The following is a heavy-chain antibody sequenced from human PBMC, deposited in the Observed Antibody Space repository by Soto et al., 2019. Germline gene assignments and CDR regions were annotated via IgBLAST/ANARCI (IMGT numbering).Heavy chain of an antibody. CDR3: ARGRGGYSSP. CDR2: INHSGRT. J-gene: IGHJ5*02. D-gene: IGHD6-13*01. Sequence: QVQLQQWGAGLLKPSETLSLTCAVYGGSFSGYYWSWIRQPPGKGLEWIGEINHSGRTNYNPSLKSRVAISVDTSKNHFSLKLSSVTAADTAVYYCARGRGGYSSPWGPGTLVTVSS. V-gene: IGHV4-34*01. CDR1: GGSFSGYY.